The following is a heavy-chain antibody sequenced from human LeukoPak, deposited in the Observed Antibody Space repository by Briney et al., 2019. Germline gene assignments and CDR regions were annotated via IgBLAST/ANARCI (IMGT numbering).Heavy chain of an antibody. V-gene: IGHV1-46*01. CDR3: ARGPWSGVDY. D-gene: IGHD6-25*01. J-gene: IGHJ4*02. CDR1: GYIFTTYY. Sequence: ASVKVSCKASGYIFTTYYMHWVRQAPGEGLEWMGIINPSGGSTAYAQKFQGRVSMTRDTSTSTVYMELSSLRSEDTAMYYCARGPWSGVDYWGQGTLVTVSS. CDR2: INPSGGST.